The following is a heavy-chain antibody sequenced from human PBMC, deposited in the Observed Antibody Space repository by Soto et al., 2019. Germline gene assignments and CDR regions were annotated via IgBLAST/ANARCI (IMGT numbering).Heavy chain of an antibody. CDR1: GDYIHVGGYY. CDR3: GRDLTSNANCIDP. Sequence: LSLTCSVSGDYIHVGGYYWTWIRQRPGKGLEWMGYIYYTGKTYYNPSLESRLTMSVDRSKNQFSLRLTSVTAADTAVYFCGRDLTSNANCIDPWGQGXLVTVYS. J-gene: IGHJ5*02. CDR2: IYYTGKT. D-gene: IGHD2-2*01. V-gene: IGHV4-30-4*01.